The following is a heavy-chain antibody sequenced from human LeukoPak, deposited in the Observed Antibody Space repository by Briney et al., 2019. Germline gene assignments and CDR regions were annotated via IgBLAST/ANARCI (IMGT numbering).Heavy chain of an antibody. V-gene: IGHV1-58*02. Sequence: SVKVSCKASGFTFTSSAMQWVRQARGQRFEWIGWIVVGSGNTNYAQKFQERVTITRDMSTSTAYMELSSLRSEDTAVYYCAADGGLTKAPEIGYYYYYMDVWGKGTTVTVSS. D-gene: IGHD4-23*01. CDR3: AADGGLTKAPEIGYYYYYMDV. J-gene: IGHJ6*03. CDR1: GFTFTSSA. CDR2: IVVGSGNT.